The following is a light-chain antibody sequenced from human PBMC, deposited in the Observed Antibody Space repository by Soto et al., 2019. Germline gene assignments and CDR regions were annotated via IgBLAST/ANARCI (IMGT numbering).Light chain of an antibody. CDR3: AAWDDSLNGLYV. CDR1: NSNIGSNT. V-gene: IGLV1-44*01. J-gene: IGLJ1*01. CDR2: SNN. Sequence: QSVLTQPPSASGTPGQRVTSSCSGSNSNIGSNTVNWFQQLPGTAPKLLIYSNNQRPSGVPDRFSGSKSGTSASLAIIGLQSEDEADYYCAAWDDSLNGLYVFGTGTKVTVL.